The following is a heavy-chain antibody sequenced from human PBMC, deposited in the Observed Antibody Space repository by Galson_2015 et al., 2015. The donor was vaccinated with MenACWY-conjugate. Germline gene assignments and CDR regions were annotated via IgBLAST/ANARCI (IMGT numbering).Heavy chain of an antibody. J-gene: IGHJ3*02. D-gene: IGHD2-2*02. CDR1: GFTFSSYA. CDR2: ISGSGGST. V-gene: IGHV3-23*01. CDR3: AKSKEGCSSTSCYTGSWGAFDI. Sequence: SLRLSCAASGFTFSSYAMSWVRQAPGKGLEWVSAISGSGGSTYYADSVKGRFTISRDNSKNTLYLQMNSLRAEDTAVYYCAKSKEGCSSTSCYTGSWGAFDIWGQGTMVTVSS.